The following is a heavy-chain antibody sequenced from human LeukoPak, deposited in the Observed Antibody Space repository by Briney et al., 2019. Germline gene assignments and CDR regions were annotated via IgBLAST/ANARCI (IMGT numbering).Heavy chain of an antibody. D-gene: IGHD3-22*01. CDR2: INSDGSST. Sequence: GGSLRLSCAASGFTFSTYWMHWVRQAPGKGLVWVSRINSDGSSTSYADAVKGRFTISRDNAENTLYLQMNSLRAEDTALYYCARAVSYYYDSSGYYSNAFDIWGQGTMVTVSS. CDR3: ARAVSYYYDSSGYYSNAFDI. J-gene: IGHJ3*02. CDR1: GFTFSTYW. V-gene: IGHV3-74*01.